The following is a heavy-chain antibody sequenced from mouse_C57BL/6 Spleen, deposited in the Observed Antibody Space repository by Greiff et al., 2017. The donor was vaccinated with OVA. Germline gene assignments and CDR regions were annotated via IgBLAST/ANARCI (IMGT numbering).Heavy chain of an antibody. V-gene: IGHV1-69*01. Sequence: QVQLQQPGAELVMPGASVKLSCKASGYTFTSYWMHWVKQRPGQGLEWIGEIDPSDSYTNCNQKFKGKSTLTVDKSSSTAYMQLSSLTSEDSAVYYCARLGQEFAYWGQGALVTVSA. J-gene: IGHJ3*01. D-gene: IGHD3-3*01. CDR3: ARLGQEFAY. CDR2: IDPSDSYT. CDR1: GYTFTSYW.